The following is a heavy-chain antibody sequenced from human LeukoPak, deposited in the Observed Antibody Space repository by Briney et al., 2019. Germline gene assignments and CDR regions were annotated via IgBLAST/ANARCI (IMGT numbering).Heavy chain of an antibody. D-gene: IGHD3-3*01. CDR3: ARDRGFLEWSPYYYYGMDV. CDR2: IYTSGST. Sequence: SQTLSLTCTVSGGSISSGSYYWSWIRQPAGKGLEWIGRIYTSGSTNYHPPLKSRVTISVDTSKNQFSLNLNSVTAADTAVYYCARDRGFLEWSPYYYYGMDVWGQGTTVTVSS. V-gene: IGHV4-61*02. CDR1: GGSISSGSYY. J-gene: IGHJ6*02.